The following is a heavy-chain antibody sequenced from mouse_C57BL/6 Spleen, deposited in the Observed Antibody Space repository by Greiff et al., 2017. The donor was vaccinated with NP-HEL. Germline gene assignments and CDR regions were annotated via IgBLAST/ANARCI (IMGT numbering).Heavy chain of an antibody. CDR1: GFTFSSYA. V-gene: IGHV5-4*03. CDR3: ARWGFDY. Sequence: DVKLVESGGGLVKPGGSLKLSCAASGFTFSSYAMSWVRQTPEKRLEWVATISDGGSYTYYPDNVKGRFTISRDNAKNNLYLQMSHLKSEDTAMYYCARWGFDYWGQGTTLTVSS. CDR2: ISDGGSYT. J-gene: IGHJ2*01.